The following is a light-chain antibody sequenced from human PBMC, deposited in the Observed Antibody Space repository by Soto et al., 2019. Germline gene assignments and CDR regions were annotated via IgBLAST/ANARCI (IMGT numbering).Light chain of an antibody. V-gene: IGKV3-20*01. CDR1: ESVRDKY. CDR2: GAS. J-gene: IGKJ3*01. Sequence: IVLTQSPGTLSLSPGERATLSCRASESVRDKYLAWYQQKPGQAPRLLIYGASPRATGIPDRLSGSGSGIDFTLTINTLEPEDFAVYYCQQYGSSPLFSFGPGTKVDI. CDR3: QQYGSSPLFS.